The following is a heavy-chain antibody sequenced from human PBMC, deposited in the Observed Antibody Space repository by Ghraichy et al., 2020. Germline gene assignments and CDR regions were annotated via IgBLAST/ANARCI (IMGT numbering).Heavy chain of an antibody. D-gene: IGHD6-13*01. CDR2: ISGSGGST. CDR1: GFTFSSYA. V-gene: IGHV3-23*01. Sequence: GGSLRLSCAASGFTFSSYAMSWVRQAPGKGLEWVSAISGSGGSTYYADSVKGRFAISRDNSKNTLYLQMNSLRAEDTAVYYCAKDKEVSSSWYEVFDYWGQGTLVTVSS. CDR3: AKDKEVSSSWYEVFDY. J-gene: IGHJ4*02.